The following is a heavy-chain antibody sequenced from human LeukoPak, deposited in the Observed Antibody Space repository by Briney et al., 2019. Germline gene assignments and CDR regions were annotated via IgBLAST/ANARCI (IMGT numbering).Heavy chain of an antibody. D-gene: IGHD3-9*01. V-gene: IGHV4-34*01. CDR2: INHSGST. J-gene: IGHJ5*02. Sequence: PSETLSLTCAVYGGSFSGYYWSWIRQPPGKGLEWIGEINHSGSTNYNPSLKSRVTISVDTSKNQFSLKLSSVTAADTAVYYCASLRLDDILTGRTETNWFDPWGQGTLVTVSS. CDR3: ASLRLDDILTGRTETNWFDP. CDR1: GGSFSGYY.